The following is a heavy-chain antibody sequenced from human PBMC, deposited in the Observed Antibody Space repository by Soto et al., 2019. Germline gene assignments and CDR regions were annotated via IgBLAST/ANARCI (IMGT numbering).Heavy chain of an antibody. J-gene: IGHJ4*02. D-gene: IGHD3-22*01. Sequence: QVQLEQSGADVKKPGASVKVSCKASVYTFSSYGISWVRQAPGQGLEWMGWIDPYNGNPKYPQKLRHLSTMTTDASTTTAYMELRSLRSDDTAMYYFARGYYSVVGGFYPDYWGQGTLVTVSS. V-gene: IGHV1-18*04. CDR2: IDPYNGNP. CDR1: VYTFSSYG. CDR3: ARGYYSVVGGFYPDY.